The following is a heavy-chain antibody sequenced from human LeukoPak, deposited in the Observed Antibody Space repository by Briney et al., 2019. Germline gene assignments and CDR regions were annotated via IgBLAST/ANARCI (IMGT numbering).Heavy chain of an antibody. V-gene: IGHV4-34*01. D-gene: IGHD2-2*01. CDR3: ARSLVVPAMVRSLYYYYYMDV. J-gene: IGHJ6*03. CDR1: GGSFSGYY. CDR2: INHSGST. Sequence: SETLSLTCAVYGGSFSGYYWSWIRQPPGKGLEWIGEINHSGSTNYNPSLKSRVTISVDTSKNQFSLKLSSVTAADTAVYYCARSLVVPAMVRSLYYYYYMDVWGKGTTVTVS.